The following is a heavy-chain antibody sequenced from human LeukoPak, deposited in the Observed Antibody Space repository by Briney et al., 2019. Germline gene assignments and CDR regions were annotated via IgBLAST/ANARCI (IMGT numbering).Heavy chain of an antibody. D-gene: IGHD2-2*01. CDR2: IYPGDSDT. Sequence: GASLKISCKGSGYSFTSYWIGWVRQMPGKGLEWMGIIYPGDSDTRYSPSFQGQVTISADKSISTAYLQWSSLKASDTAMYHCARVRLPAAILYYFDYWGQGTLVTVSS. CDR3: ARVRLPAAILYYFDY. J-gene: IGHJ4*02. V-gene: IGHV5-51*01. CDR1: GYSFTSYW.